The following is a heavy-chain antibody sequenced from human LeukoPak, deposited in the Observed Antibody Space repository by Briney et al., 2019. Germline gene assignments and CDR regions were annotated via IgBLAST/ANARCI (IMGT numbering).Heavy chain of an antibody. CDR3: ASAFSIVGATDY. CDR2: INPSGGST. J-gene: IGHJ4*02. CDR1: GYTFTSYY. Sequence: ASVKVSCKASGYTFTSYYMHWVRQAPGQGLEWMGIINPSGGSTSYAQKFQGRVTMTRDTSTSTVYMELSSLRSEDTAVYYCASAFSIVGATDYWGQGTLVTVSS. D-gene: IGHD1-26*01. V-gene: IGHV1-46*01.